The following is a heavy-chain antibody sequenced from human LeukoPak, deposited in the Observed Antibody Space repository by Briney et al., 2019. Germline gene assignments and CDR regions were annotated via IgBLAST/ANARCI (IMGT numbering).Heavy chain of an antibody. V-gene: IGHV3-30-3*01. CDR2: ISYDGSNK. CDR3: ARVGRYQLLSAFDY. D-gene: IGHD2-2*01. Sequence: GRSLRLSCAASGFTFSSYAMHWVRQAPGKGLEWVAVISYDGSNKYYADSVEGRFTISRDNSKNTLYLQMNSLRAEDTAVYYCARVGRYQLLSAFDYWGQGTLVTVSS. J-gene: IGHJ4*02. CDR1: GFTFSSYA.